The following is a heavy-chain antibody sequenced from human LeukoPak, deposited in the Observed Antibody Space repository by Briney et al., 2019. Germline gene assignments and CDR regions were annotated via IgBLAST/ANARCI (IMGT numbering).Heavy chain of an antibody. D-gene: IGHD2-2*02. V-gene: IGHV3-7*01. Sequence: GGSLRLSCAASGFTFSSYWMSWVRQAPGKGLEWVANIKQDGSEKYYVDSVKGRFTISRDNAKNSLYLQMNSLRAEDTAVYYCARDPALGYCSSTSCYTPHYYYGMDVWGQGTTVTVSS. CDR1: GFTFSSYW. CDR3: ARDPALGYCSSTSCYTPHYYYGMDV. CDR2: IKQDGSEK. J-gene: IGHJ6*02.